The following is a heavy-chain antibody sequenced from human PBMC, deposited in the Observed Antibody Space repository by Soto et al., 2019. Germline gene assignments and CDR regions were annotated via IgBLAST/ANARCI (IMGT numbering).Heavy chain of an antibody. CDR3: ARGILGGVRIDYGMDF. Sequence: EVQLVESGGGLVKPGGSLRLSCAASGFTFSNYNMNWVRQHPGKGLEWVSSITSAGSYIYYAESLKGRVTISRDNAKNSLFLQMNSLRAEDTALYFCARGILGGVRIDYGMDFWGQGTTVTVSS. CDR1: GFTFSNYN. D-gene: IGHD2-8*02. CDR2: ITSAGSYI. V-gene: IGHV3-21*01. J-gene: IGHJ6*02.